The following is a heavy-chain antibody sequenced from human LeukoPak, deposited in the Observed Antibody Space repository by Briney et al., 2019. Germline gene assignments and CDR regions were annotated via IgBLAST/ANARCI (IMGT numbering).Heavy chain of an antibody. V-gene: IGHV3-21*01. D-gene: IGHD4-17*01. CDR3: ARSPESYGDYAHYYYYYYMDV. CDR1: GFTFSSYS. J-gene: IGHJ6*03. Sequence: GGSLRLSCAASGFTFSSYSMNWVRQAPGKGLEWVSSISSSSSYIYYADSVKGRFTISRDNAKNSLYLQMNSLRAEDTAVYYCARSPESYGDYAHYYYYYYMDVWGKGTTVTVSS. CDR2: ISSSSSYI.